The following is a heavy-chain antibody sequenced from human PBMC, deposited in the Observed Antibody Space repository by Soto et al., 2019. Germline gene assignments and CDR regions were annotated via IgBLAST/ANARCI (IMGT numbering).Heavy chain of an antibody. CDR1: GFTFSSYG. Sequence: PGGSLRLSCAASGFTFSSYGMHWVRQAPGKGLEWVAVISYDGSNKYYADSVKGRFTISRDNSKNTLYLQMNSLRAEDTAVYYCAKDKGEGLLAFGYGGQGTLVTVSS. CDR3: AKDKGEGLLAFGY. J-gene: IGHJ4*02. D-gene: IGHD3-3*01. V-gene: IGHV3-30*18. CDR2: ISYDGSNK.